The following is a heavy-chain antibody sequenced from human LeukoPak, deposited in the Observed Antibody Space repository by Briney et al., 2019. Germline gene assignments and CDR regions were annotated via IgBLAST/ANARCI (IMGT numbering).Heavy chain of an antibody. D-gene: IGHD3-10*01. J-gene: IGHJ6*03. V-gene: IGHV4-59*01. CDR2: IYSSGST. CDR1: GGSISSYY. Sequence: SETLSLTCTVSGGSISSYYWSWIRQPPGKGLEWIGRIYSSGSTNYNPSLKSRVTISVDTSKNQFSLKLSSVTAADTAVYYCARTTMVRGTYYMDVWGKGTTVTVSS. CDR3: ARTTMVRGTYYMDV.